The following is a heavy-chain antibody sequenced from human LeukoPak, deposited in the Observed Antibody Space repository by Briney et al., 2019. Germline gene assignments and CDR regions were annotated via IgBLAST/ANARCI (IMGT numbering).Heavy chain of an antibody. CDR1: GGSISSYY. J-gene: IGHJ6*03. Sequence: SETLSLTCTVSGGSISSYYWSWIRQPPGKGLEWIGYIYYSGSTNYNPSLKSRVTISVDTSKNQFSLKLSSVTAADTAVYYCARVQYYYYYMDVWGKGTTVTISS. CDR2: IYYSGST. CDR3: ARVQYYYYYMDV. V-gene: IGHV4-59*01.